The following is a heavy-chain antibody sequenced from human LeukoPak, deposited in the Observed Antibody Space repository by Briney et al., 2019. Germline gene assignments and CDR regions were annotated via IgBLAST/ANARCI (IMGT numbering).Heavy chain of an antibody. CDR2: ISGSGDAT. J-gene: IGHJ4*02. Sequence: PGGSLRLSCVASRFAFTYGMNWVRQAPGKGLEWVSTISGSGDATYYAKSVKGRFTISRDNSKNTLYLQMNNLRDEDTAIYYCAKEDALKWEVVGYWGQGTLVTVSS. V-gene: IGHV3-23*01. CDR3: AKEDALKWEVVGY. CDR1: RFAFTYG. D-gene: IGHD1-26*01.